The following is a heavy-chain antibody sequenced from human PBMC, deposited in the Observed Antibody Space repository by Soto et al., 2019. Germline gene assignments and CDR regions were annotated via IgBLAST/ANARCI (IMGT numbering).Heavy chain of an antibody. V-gene: IGHV3-74*01. CDR1: EFTFRSYW. J-gene: IGHJ4*02. CDR3: ARGSRDSYPGSRIFDL. D-gene: IGHD3-10*01. Sequence: EVQLVDSGGGLVQPGGSLRLSCAASEFTFRSYWMHWVRQSPGKGLVWVSRISGDGSSTTYADSVRGRFTISRDNAKNTVYLQMDSLRAEDTAVYYCARGSRDSYPGSRIFDLWGRGTRVTVSS. CDR2: ISGDGSST.